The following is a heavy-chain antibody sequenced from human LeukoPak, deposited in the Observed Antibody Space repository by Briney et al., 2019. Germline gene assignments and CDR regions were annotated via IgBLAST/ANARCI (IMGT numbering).Heavy chain of an antibody. V-gene: IGHV3-48*02. CDR1: GFTFGTYS. J-gene: IGHJ3*01. Sequence: GGSLRLSCAASGFTFGTYSMNWVRLAPGKGLEWLSYISSSSTTIYYADSVKGRFTVSRDNAQNSMYLQMNSLRDEDTAVYYCARDLYCNSASCYTGRFDFWGQGTAVTVSS. CDR2: ISSSSTTI. D-gene: IGHD2-2*01. CDR3: ARDLYCNSASCYTGRFDF.